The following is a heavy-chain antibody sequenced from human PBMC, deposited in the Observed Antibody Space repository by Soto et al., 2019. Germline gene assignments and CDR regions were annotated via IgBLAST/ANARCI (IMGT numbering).Heavy chain of an antibody. CDR1: GFAFSSYA. CDR3: AKAPYFSSIAALPFGP. V-gene: IGHV3-23*01. CDR2: ISGSGGST. D-gene: IGHD6-6*01. J-gene: IGHJ5*02. Sequence: GGSLRLSCASSGFAFSSYAMAWVRQAPGKGLEWVSTISGSGGSTYYADSVKGRFTISRDNSKNTLYLQMNSLRAEDTAVYYWAKAPYFSSIAALPFGPWGQGTLVTVSS.